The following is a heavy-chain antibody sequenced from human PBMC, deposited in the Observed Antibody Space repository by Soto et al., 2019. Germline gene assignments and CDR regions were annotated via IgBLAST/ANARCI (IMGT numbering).Heavy chain of an antibody. D-gene: IGHD6-19*01. CDR2: IKSKTDGGTP. J-gene: IGHJ4*02. Sequence: GGSLRLSCAASGFTFNNAWINWVRQAPGKGLEWVGRIKSKTDGGTPDYAAPVKGRFAISRDDSKNMVYLQTNSLKTEDTGIYYCAKGSPGGYSSGPLYYCDYRGQGTLGTGSS. CDR1: GFTFNNAW. V-gene: IGHV3-15*07. CDR3: AKGSPGGYSSGPLYYCDY.